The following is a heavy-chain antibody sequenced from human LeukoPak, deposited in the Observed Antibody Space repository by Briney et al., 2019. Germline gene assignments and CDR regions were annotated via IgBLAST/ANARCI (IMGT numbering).Heavy chain of an antibody. Sequence: PGGSLRLSCAASGFTFSSYAMHWVRQAPGKGLEWVAVISYDGSNKYYADSVKGRFTISRDNSKNTLYLQMNSLRAEDTAVYYCAKDRGGWNYAYCYYMDVWGKGTTVTVSS. V-gene: IGHV3-30-3*01. J-gene: IGHJ6*03. CDR3: AKDRGGWNYAYCYYMDV. CDR1: GFTFSSYA. CDR2: ISYDGSNK. D-gene: IGHD1-7*01.